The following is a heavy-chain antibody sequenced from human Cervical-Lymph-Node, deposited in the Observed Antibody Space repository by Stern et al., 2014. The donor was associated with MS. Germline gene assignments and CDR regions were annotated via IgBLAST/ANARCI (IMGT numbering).Heavy chain of an antibody. Sequence: EVQLVESGGGLVQPGGSLRVSCAASGYTFSSYSMNWVRQAPGKGLEWVSYISTSSSTIYYADSVKGRFTISRDNAKNSLYLQMNSLRDEDTAVYYCARDDVYCGRSGCSGYWFFDLWGRGTLVTVSS. J-gene: IGHJ2*01. CDR3: ARDDVYCGRSGCSGYWFFDL. CDR1: GYTFSSYS. D-gene: IGHD2-2*01. CDR2: ISTSSSTI. V-gene: IGHV3-48*02.